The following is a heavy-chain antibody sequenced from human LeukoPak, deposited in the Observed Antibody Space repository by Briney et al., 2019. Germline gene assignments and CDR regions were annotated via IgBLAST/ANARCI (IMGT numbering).Heavy chain of an antibody. D-gene: IGHD2/OR15-2a*01. V-gene: IGHV3-21*01. CDR3: ARGDTSLQRNDALDI. J-gene: IGHJ3*02. CDR1: GFTFSSYT. CDR2: ISLTSNDI. Sequence: PGGSLRLSCAASGFTFSSYTMNWVRQAPGKGLEWVSSISLTSNDIYYAASVRGRFIISRDNAKNLLSLQMNSLRAEDTALYYCARGDTSLQRNDALDIWGQGTMVSVSS.